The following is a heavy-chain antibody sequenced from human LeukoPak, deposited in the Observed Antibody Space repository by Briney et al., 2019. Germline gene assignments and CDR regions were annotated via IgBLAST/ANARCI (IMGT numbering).Heavy chain of an antibody. Sequence: GGSLRLSCAASGFTFSSYGMYWVRQAPGKGLEWVAFIRYDGSNKYYADSVKGRFTVSRDNSKNTLYLQMNSLRAEDTAVYYCARGPAYYDSSGYYAGYFDYWGQGTLVTVSS. CDR1: GFTFSSYG. J-gene: IGHJ4*02. CDR2: IRYDGSNK. CDR3: ARGPAYYDSSGYYAGYFDY. D-gene: IGHD3-22*01. V-gene: IGHV3-30*02.